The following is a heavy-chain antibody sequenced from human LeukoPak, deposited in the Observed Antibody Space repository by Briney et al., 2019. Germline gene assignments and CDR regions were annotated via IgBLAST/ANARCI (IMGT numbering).Heavy chain of an antibody. J-gene: IGHJ6*02. D-gene: IGHD1-26*01. CDR1: GYTFTSYD. CDR2: MNPNSGNT. Sequence: ASVKVSCKASGYTFTSYDINWVRQATGQGLEWMGWMNPNSGNTGYAQKFQGRVTMTRNTSISTAYMELSSLRSEDTAVYYCARDSGSYYYYGMDVWGQGTTVTVSS. CDR3: ARDSGSYYYYGMDV. V-gene: IGHV1-8*01.